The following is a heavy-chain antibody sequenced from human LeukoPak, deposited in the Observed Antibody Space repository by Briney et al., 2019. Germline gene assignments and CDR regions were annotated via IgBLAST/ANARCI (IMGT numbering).Heavy chain of an antibody. J-gene: IGHJ6*03. V-gene: IGHV1-2*02. CDR3: ARAGGGDWLLYYYYYYMDV. Sequence: GASVKVSCKASGYIFTGYYMHWVRQAPGQGLEWMGWINPNSGDTNYAQKFQGRVTMTRDTSISTAYMELSSLRSEDTAVYYCARAGGGDWLLYYYYYYMDVWGKGTTVTVSS. CDR1: GYIFTGYY. CDR2: INPNSGDT. D-gene: IGHD3-9*01.